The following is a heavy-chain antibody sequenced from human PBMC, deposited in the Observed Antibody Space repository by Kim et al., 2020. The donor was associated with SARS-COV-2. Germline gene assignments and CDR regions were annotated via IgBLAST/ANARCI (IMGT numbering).Heavy chain of an antibody. CDR1: GGSISSSNW. V-gene: IGHV4-4*02. D-gene: IGHD2-2*01. J-gene: IGHJ4*02. Sequence: SETLSLTCAVSGGSISSSNWWSWVRHPPGKGLEWIGEIYHSGSTNYNPSLKSRFTISVDKSKNQFSLKLSSVTAADTAVYYCASNMGVPAAFDYWGQGTLVTVSS. CDR3: ASNMGVPAAFDY. CDR2: IYHSGST.